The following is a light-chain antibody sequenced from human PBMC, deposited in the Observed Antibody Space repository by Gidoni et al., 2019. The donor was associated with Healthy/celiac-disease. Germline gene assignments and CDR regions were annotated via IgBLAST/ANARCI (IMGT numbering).Light chain of an antibody. CDR3: QTWGTGIVV. J-gene: IGLJ2*01. CDR2: LNSDGSH. Sequence: HLVLTHSPSASASLRASVKPTCTLSSWHSSDAIAWHQQQPEKGPRYLMKLNSDGSHSKGDGSPDRFSGSSSGAERYLTISSLQSDDEADYYCQTWGTGIVVFGGGTKLTVL. V-gene: IGLV4-69*01. CDR1: SWHSSDA.